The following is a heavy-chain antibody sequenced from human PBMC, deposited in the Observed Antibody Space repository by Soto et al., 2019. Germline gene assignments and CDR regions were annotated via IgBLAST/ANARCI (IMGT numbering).Heavy chain of an antibody. J-gene: IGHJ6*03. Sequence: PGESLKISCKGSRYSVASYWVGCVRQMPGKNLEWMGIIYPGDSDTRYSPSFQGQVTISADKSISTAYLQWSSLKASDTAMYYCAGLSYGDYYYYYYMDVWGKGTTVTVSS. CDR1: RYSVASYW. V-gene: IGHV5-51*01. D-gene: IGHD4-17*01. CDR3: AGLSYGDYYYYYYMDV. CDR2: IYPGDSDT.